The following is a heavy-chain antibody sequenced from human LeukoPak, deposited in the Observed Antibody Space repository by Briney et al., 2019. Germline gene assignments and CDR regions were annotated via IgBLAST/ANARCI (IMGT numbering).Heavy chain of an antibody. V-gene: IGHV1-2*02. CDR2: INPNSGGT. CDR3: ARSPLYGSYWGVFDY. J-gene: IGHJ4*02. CDR1: GYTFTGYY. D-gene: IGHD1-26*01. Sequence: ASVKVSCKASGYTFTGYYMHWVRQAPGQGLEWMGWINPNSGGTNYAQKFQGRLTMTRDTSISTAYMELSRLRSDDTAVYYCARSPLYGSYWGVFDYWGQGTLVTVSS.